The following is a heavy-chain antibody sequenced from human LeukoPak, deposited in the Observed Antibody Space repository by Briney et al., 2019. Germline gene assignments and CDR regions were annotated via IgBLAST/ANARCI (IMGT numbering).Heavy chain of an antibody. V-gene: IGHV3-48*01. J-gene: IGHJ5*02. D-gene: IGHD5-12*01. CDR1: GFISSSYW. Sequence: GGSLRLSCAASGFISSSYWMNWVRQAPGKGLEWVSHIRSSSETFYADSVKGRFTISRDNARNSLYLQMNNLRGEDTAIYYCARDAGNSGYGCDLWGQGTLVTVSS. CDR3: ARDAGNSGYGCDL. CDR2: IRSSSET.